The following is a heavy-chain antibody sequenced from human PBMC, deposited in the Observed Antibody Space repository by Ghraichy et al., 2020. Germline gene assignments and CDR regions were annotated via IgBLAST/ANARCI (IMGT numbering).Heavy chain of an antibody. CDR1: GFTVSSNY. CDR2: IYSGGST. Sequence: GRSLRLSCAASGFTVSSNYMSWVRQAPGKGLEWVSVIYSGGSTYYADSMKGRFTISRDNSKNTLYLQMNSLRAEDTAVYYCARVASLHAYYYYGMDVWGQGTTVTVSS. J-gene: IGHJ6*02. CDR3: ARVASLHAYYYYGMDV. D-gene: IGHD6-6*01. V-gene: IGHV3-66*01.